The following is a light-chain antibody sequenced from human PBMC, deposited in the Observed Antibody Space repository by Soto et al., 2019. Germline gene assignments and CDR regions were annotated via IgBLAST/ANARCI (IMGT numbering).Light chain of an antibody. Sequence: QSVLTRPASVSGSPGQSITISCTGTSSDVGSYNLVSWYQQHPGKAPKLMIYEVSKRPSGVSNRFSGSKSGNTASLTISGLQAEDEADYYCCSYAGSSTFFYVFGTGTKVTVL. V-gene: IGLV2-23*02. CDR1: SSDVGSYNL. CDR2: EVS. CDR3: CSYAGSSTFFYV. J-gene: IGLJ1*01.